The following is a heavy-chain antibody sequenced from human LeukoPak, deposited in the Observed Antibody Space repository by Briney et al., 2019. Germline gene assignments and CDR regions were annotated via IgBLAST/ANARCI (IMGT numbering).Heavy chain of an antibody. Sequence: VASVNVSCKASGGTFSSYAISWVRQAPGQGREWMGGIIPIFGTANYAQKFQGRVTITTDESTSTAYMELSSLRSEDTAVYYCARGGIAAAGTTIKFIDYYYYYMDVWGKGTTVTVSS. J-gene: IGHJ6*03. D-gene: IGHD6-13*01. CDR2: IIPIFGTA. CDR3: ARGGIAAAGTTIKFIDYYYYYMDV. V-gene: IGHV1-69*05. CDR1: GGTFSSYA.